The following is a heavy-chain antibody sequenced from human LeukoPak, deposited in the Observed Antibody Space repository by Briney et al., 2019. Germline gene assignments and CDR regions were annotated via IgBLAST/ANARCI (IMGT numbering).Heavy chain of an antibody. CDR2: INPNSGGT. CDR1: GYTFTGYY. CDR3: AREDYSSGYIGAGNYYFDY. D-gene: IGHD6-19*01. J-gene: IGHJ4*02. V-gene: IGHV1-2*02. Sequence: ASVKVSCKASGYTFTGYYMHWVRQAPGQGLEWMGWINPNSGGTNYAQKFQGRVTMTRDTSISTAYMELSRLRSDDTAVYYCAREDYSSGYIGAGNYYFDYWGQGTLITVSS.